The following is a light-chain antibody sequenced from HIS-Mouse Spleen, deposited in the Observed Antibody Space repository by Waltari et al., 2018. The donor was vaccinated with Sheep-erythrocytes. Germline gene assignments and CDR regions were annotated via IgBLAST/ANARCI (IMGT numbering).Light chain of an antibody. CDR2: EVS. CDR1: SSDVGGYNY. Sequence: QSALTQPPSASGSPGQSVTISCTGTSSDVGGYNYVSWYQQHPGKAPKLMIYEVSKRRSGVPDRCAGAKSGNTASLTVSGLQAEDEADYYCSSYAGSNNWVFGGGTKLTVL. CDR3: SSYAGSNNWV. V-gene: IGLV2-8*01. J-gene: IGLJ3*02.